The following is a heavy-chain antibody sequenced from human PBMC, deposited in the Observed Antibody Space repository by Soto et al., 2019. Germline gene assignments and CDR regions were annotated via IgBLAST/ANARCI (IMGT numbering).Heavy chain of an antibody. V-gene: IGHV4-39*01. CDR2: IYYSGST. D-gene: IGHD6-13*01. J-gene: IGHJ6*02. Sequence: QLQLQESGPGLVKPSETLSLTCTVSGGSISSSSYYWGWIRQPPGKGLEWIGSIYYSGSTYYNPSLKSRVTKSLDTAKNLLFQELSSVTAAVTDRYYGARHSSSYPTRVYRYERPVVDYYYYGMDVWGQGTTVTVAS. CDR3: ARHSSSYPTRVYRYERPVVDYYYYGMDV. CDR1: GGSISSSSYY.